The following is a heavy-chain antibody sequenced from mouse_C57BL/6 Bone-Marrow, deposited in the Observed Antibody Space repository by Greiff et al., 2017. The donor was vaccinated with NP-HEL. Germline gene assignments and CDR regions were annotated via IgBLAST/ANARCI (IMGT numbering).Heavy chain of an antibody. D-gene: IGHD1-1*01. CDR3: ARSITTVVRYFDV. V-gene: IGHV1-59*01. J-gene: IGHJ1*03. Sequence: QVQLQQPGAELVRPGTSVKLSCKASGYTFTSYWMHWVKQRPGQGLEWLGVIDPSDSYTNYNQKFKGKATLTVDTSSSTAYMQLSSLTSEDSAVYYCARSITTVVRYFDVWGTGTTVTVSS. CDR2: IDPSDSYT. CDR1: GYTFTSYW.